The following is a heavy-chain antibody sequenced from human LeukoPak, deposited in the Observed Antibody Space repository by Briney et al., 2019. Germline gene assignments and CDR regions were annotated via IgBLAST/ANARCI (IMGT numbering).Heavy chain of an antibody. V-gene: IGHV3-23*01. Sequence: GGSLRLSCAAPGSTSSSYAMSWVRQAPGKGLEWVSAISGSGGSTYYADSVKGRFTISRDNSKNTLYLQMNSLRAEDTAVYYCAKEPHLFNGLFLEHWGQGNLGT. CDR1: GSTSSSYA. J-gene: IGHJ4*02. CDR3: AKEPHLFNGLFLEH. D-gene: IGHD2-15*01. CDR2: ISGSGGST.